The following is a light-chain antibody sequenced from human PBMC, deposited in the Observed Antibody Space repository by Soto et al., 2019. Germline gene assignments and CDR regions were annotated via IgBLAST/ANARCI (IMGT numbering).Light chain of an antibody. J-gene: IGLJ2*01. V-gene: IGLV2-14*01. CDR3: SSYTSTGTRVL. Sequence: QSALTQPASVSGSPGQSITISCTGTSSDVGDYNYVSWYQHHPGKAPKLMIYEVSNRPSGVSNRFSGSKSGNTASLTISGLQAEDEADYYCSSYTSTGTRVLFGGGTKVTVL. CDR2: EVS. CDR1: SSDVGDYNY.